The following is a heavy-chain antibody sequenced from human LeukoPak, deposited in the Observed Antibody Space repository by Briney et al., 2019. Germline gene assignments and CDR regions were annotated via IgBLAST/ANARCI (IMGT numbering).Heavy chain of an antibody. Sequence: GGSLRLSCSASGFTFSSHAMHWVRQAPGKGLEYLSAISSNGGSTYYADSVKGRFTISRDNSKNTLYLQMSSLRAEATAVYYCVKDGRMATITYNDLFDYWGQGTLVTVSS. CDR2: ISSNGGST. CDR1: GFTFSSHA. CDR3: VKDGRMATITYNDLFDY. V-gene: IGHV3-64D*06. J-gene: IGHJ4*02. D-gene: IGHD5-24*01.